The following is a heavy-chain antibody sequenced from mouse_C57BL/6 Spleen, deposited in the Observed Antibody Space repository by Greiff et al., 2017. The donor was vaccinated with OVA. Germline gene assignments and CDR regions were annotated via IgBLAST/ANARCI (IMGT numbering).Heavy chain of an antibody. J-gene: IGHJ1*03. CDR3: ARRPYGSSYWYFDV. V-gene: IGHV1-53*01. CDR2: INPSNGGT. D-gene: IGHD1-1*01. CDR1: GYTFTSYW. Sequence: VKLQQPGTELVKPGASVKLSCKASGYTFTSYWMHWVKQRPGQGLEWIGNINPSNGGTNYNEKFKSKATLTVDKSSSTAYMQLSSLTSEDSAVYYCARRPYGSSYWYFDVWGTGTTVTVSS.